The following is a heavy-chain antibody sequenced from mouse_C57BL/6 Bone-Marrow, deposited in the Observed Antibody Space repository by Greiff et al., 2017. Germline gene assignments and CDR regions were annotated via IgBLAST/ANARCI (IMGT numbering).Heavy chain of an antibody. CDR2: FHPYNDDT. J-gene: IGHJ1*03. V-gene: IGHV1-47*01. CDR1: GYTFTTYP. CDR3: ATYGSSYGRYFDV. Sequence: VQLQQSGAELVKPGASVKMSCKASGYTFTTYPIEWMKQNHGKSLEWIGNFHPYNDDTKYNEKFKGKATLTVEKSSSTVYLELSRLTSDDSAVYYCATYGSSYGRYFDVWGTGTTVTVSS. D-gene: IGHD1-1*01.